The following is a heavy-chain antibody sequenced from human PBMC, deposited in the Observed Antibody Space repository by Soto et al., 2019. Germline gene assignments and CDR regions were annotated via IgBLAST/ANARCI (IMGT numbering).Heavy chain of an antibody. CDR2: IIPIPGTA. CDR1: GGTFGSYA. D-gene: IGHD2-2*01. Sequence: SVKVSCKASGGTFGSYAISLVRQAPGQGLEWMGGIIPIPGTANYAQKFQGRVTIAADESTSTAYMELSSLRSEDTAVYYCARSQGSSTSLEIYYYYYYGMDVWGQGTTVTVSS. V-gene: IGHV1-69*13. CDR3: ARSQGSSTSLEIYYYYYYGMDV. J-gene: IGHJ6*02.